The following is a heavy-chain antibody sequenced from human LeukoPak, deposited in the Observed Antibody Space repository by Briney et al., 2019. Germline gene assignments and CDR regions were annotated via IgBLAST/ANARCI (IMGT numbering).Heavy chain of an antibody. V-gene: IGHV1-18*01. CDR2: ISAYNGNT. J-gene: IGHJ5*02. Sequence: ASVKVSCKASGYTFTSYGISWVRQAPGQGLEWMGWISAYNGNTNYAQKLQGRVTMTTGTSTSTAYMELRSLRSDDTAVYYCARDYDILTGSSLNWFDPWGQGTLVTVSS. CDR1: GYTFTSYG. D-gene: IGHD3-9*01. CDR3: ARDYDILTGSSLNWFDP.